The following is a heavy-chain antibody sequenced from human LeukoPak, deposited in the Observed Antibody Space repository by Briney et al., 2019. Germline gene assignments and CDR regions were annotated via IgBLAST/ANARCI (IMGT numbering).Heavy chain of an antibody. CDR1: GYTFTRYY. J-gene: IGHJ4*02. Sequence: ASVKLSCKASGYTFTRYYMHWVRQAPGQGLEWRGWINPNSGGTNYAQKFKGRVTMTRDTSISTAYMELSRLISDDTAVYYGARDERYDSSGYPFAYWGEGSLVTVS. CDR3: ARDERYDSSGYPFAY. V-gene: IGHV1-2*02. CDR2: INPNSGGT. D-gene: IGHD3-22*01.